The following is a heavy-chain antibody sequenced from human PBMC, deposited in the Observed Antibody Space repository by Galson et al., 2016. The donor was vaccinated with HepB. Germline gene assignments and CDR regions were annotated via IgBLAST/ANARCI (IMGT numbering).Heavy chain of an antibody. CDR1: GDSTSSRDYYINSRDYY. J-gene: IGHJ6*02. Sequence: ETLSLTCTVSGDSTSSRDYYINSRDYYWGWIRQSPGMGLEWVGTISYSGATYYNPSLRSQVSMSLNTSKNQFSLKMTSVTAADTARYFCASSLSSSSWFYYYGLDVWGQGTTVVVS. CDR2: ISYSGAT. D-gene: IGHD2-2*01. V-gene: IGHV4-39*07. CDR3: ASSLSSSSWFYYYGLDV.